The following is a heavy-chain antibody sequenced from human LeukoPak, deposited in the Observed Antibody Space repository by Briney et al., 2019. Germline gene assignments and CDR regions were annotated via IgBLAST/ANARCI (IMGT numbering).Heavy chain of an antibody. CDR1: GYTFTSYG. CDR2: ISAYNGNT. J-gene: IGHJ6*03. D-gene: IGHD3-22*01. CDR3: ARVDYDSSGYPPFHYYYYYMDV. Sequence: GASVKVSCKASGYTFTSYGISWVRQAPGQGLEWMGWISAYNGNTNYAQKLQGRVTMTTDTSTSTAYMELRSLRSDDTAVYYCARVDYDSSGYPPFHYYYYYMDVWGKGTTVTISS. V-gene: IGHV1-18*01.